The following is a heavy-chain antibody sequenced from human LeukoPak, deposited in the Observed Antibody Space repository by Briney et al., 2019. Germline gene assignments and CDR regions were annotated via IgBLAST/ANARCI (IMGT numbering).Heavy chain of an antibody. Sequence: SETLSLTCAVYGGSFSGYYWSWIRQPPGKGLDWIGYIYYSGSTNYNPSLKSRVTISVDTSKNQFSLKLSSVTAADTAVYYCARTKSLSGVDYWGQGTLVTVSS. D-gene: IGHD3-10*01. CDR3: ARTKSLSGVDY. CDR1: GGSFSGYY. V-gene: IGHV4-59*01. J-gene: IGHJ4*02. CDR2: IYYSGST.